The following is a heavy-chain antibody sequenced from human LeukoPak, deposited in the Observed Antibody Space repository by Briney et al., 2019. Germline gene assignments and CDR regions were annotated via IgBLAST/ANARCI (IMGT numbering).Heavy chain of an antibody. CDR2: IYYSGST. CDR1: GGSISSYY. Sequence: SETLSLTCTVSGGSISSYYWSWIRQPPWKGLEWIGYIYYSGSTNYNPSLKSRVTISVDTSENQFSLKLSSVTAADTAVYYCARLGLWVDFDYWGQGTLVTVSS. V-gene: IGHV4-59*08. D-gene: IGHD5-18*01. J-gene: IGHJ4*02. CDR3: ARLGLWVDFDY.